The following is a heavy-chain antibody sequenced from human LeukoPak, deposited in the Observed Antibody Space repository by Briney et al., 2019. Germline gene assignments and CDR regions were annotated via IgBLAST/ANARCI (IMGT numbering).Heavy chain of an antibody. CDR3: ARGTGDADY. CDR2: INPNSGGT. J-gene: IGHJ4*02. D-gene: IGHD7-27*01. V-gene: IGHV1-2*02. Sequence: WMGWINPNSGGTNYAQKFQGRVTMTRDTSISTAYMELSRLRSDDTAVYYCARGTGDADYWGQGTLVTVSS.